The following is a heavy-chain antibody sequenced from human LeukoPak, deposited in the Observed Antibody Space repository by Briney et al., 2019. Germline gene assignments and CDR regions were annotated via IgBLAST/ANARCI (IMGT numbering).Heavy chain of an antibody. CDR3: ARDADYYDSSTGYWFDP. CDR1: GYTFTSYY. J-gene: IGHJ5*02. CDR2: INPSGGST. Sequence: ASVKVSCKASGYTFTSYYMHWVRQAPGQGLEWMGIINPSGGSTSYAQKFQGRVTMTRDTSTSTVYMELSSLRSEDTAVYYCARDADYYDSSTGYWFDPWGQGTLVTVSS. D-gene: IGHD3-22*01. V-gene: IGHV1-46*01.